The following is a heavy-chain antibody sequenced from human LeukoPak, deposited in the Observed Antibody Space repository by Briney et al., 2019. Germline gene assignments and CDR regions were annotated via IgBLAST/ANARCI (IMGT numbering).Heavy chain of an antibody. CDR3: AREGRYRYGYNEYHLYMDI. CDR1: GGSISSYY. D-gene: IGHD5-18*01. J-gene: IGHJ6*03. CDR2: IYYDGST. V-gene: IGHV4-59*12. Sequence: SETLSLTCTASGGSISSYYWSWIRQSPGKGLEWIGYIYYDGSTNYNPSLRGRVTISVDTPKNQSSLKLSSVTAAETAVYYCAREGRYRYGYNEYHLYMDIWGKGTTVTVSS.